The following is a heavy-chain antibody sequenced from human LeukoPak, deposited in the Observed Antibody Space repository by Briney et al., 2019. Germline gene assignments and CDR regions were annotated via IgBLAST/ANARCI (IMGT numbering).Heavy chain of an antibody. V-gene: IGHV3-30*18. CDR1: GFTFSSYG. J-gene: IGHJ4*02. CDR2: ISYDGSNK. D-gene: IGHD3-22*01. Sequence: GRSLRLSCAASGFTFSSYGMHWVRRAPGKGLEWVAVISYDGSNKYYADSVKGRFTISRDNSKNTLYLQMNSLRAEDTAVYYCAKDLGDSSGYYPDYWGQGTLVTVSS. CDR3: AKDLGDSSGYYPDY.